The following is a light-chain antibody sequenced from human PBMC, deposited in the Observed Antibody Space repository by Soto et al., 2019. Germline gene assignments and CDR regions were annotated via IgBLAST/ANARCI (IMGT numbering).Light chain of an antibody. CDR1: QSIRSY. CDR3: QQTYLSPFT. J-gene: IGKJ3*01. V-gene: IGKV1-39*01. Sequence: DIQMTQSPSSLSASVGDRVTITCRASQSIRSYLNWYQQKPGKAPKHLIYAASSLQIGVPSRFSGSGSETEFTLTISSLQPEDFASYFCQQTYLSPFTFGPGTKVDIK. CDR2: AAS.